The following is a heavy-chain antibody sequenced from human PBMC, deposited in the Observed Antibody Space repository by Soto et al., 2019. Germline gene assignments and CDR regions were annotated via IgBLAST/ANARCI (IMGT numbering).Heavy chain of an antibody. CDR3: RGMDV. CDR1: GDSVSSNSAN. CDR2: TYYRSKWYN. V-gene: IGHV6-1*01. J-gene: IGHJ6*02. Sequence: PSQTLSITCAISGDSVSSNSANWNWIRQSPSRGLEWLGRTYYRSKWYNDYEVSVKSRIAINPDTSKNQFSLQLSSVTPEDTAVYYCRGMDVWGQGTTVTVSS.